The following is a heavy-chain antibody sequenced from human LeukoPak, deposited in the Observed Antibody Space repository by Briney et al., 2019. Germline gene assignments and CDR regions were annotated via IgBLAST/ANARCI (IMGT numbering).Heavy chain of an antibody. Sequence: ASVKVSCKASGYTFTSCAMNWVRQAPGQGLEWMGWINTNTGSPTYAQAFTGRFVFSLDTSVSTAYLQISSLKTEDTAVYYCACYDCGDYWGQGTLVTVSS. J-gene: IGHJ4*02. V-gene: IGHV7-4-1*02. CDR2: INTNTGSP. D-gene: IGHD2-2*01. CDR3: ACYDCGDY. CDR1: GYTFTSCA.